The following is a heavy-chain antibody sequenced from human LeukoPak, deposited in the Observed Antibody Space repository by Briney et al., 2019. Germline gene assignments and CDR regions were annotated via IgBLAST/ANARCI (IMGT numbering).Heavy chain of an antibody. D-gene: IGHD2-2*01. V-gene: IGHV1-46*01. CDR2: INPSGGST. CDR3: ARDGVPALHYYYYYMDV. J-gene: IGHJ6*03. CDR1: GYTFTSYY. Sequence: ASVKVSCKASGYTFTSYYMHWVRQAPGQGLEWMGIINPSGGSTSYAQKFQGRVTMTRDMSTSTVYMELSSLRSEDTAVYYCARDGVPALHYYYYYMDVWGKGTTVTVSS.